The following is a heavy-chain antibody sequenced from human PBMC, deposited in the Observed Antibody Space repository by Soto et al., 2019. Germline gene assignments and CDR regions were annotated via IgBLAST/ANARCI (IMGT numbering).Heavy chain of an antibody. D-gene: IGHD6-13*01. V-gene: IGHV1-18*01. CDR2: ISAYNGNT. Sequence: QVQLVQSGAEVKKPGASVKVSCKASGYTFTSYGISWVRQAPGQGLEWMGWISAYNGNTNYAQKLQGRVTMTTDTSTSTAYMELRSLSSDDTAVDSSANIAAARISSVIDVWCQGPTVSVSS. CDR1: GYTFTSYG. J-gene: IGHJ6*02. CDR3: ANIAAARISSVIDV.